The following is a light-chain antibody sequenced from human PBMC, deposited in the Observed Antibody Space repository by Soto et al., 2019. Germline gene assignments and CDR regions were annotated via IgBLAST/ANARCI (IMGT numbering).Light chain of an antibody. CDR2: GAS. CDR3: QKYDSAPLT. V-gene: IGKV3-20*01. Sequence: EIVLTQSPVTLSLSPGERGTLSCRASQSVGTSLAWYQQKPGQAPRLLIYGASNRATGIPDRFSGSGSGTDFTLTISSLQPEDVATYYCQKYDSAPLTFGGGTKVDIK. CDR1: QSVGTS. J-gene: IGKJ4*01.